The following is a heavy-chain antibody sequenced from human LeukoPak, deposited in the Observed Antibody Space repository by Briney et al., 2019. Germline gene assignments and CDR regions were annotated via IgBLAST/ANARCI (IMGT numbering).Heavy chain of an antibody. CDR2: IIPIFGTA. CDR1: GGTFSSYA. D-gene: IGHD5-24*01. CDR3: ARGQTRDGYNDYFQH. Sequence: SVKVSCKASGGTFSSYAISWVRQAPGQGLEWMGGIIPIFGTANCAQKFQGRVTITADESTSTAYMELSSLRSEDTAVCYCARGQTRDGYNDYFQHWGQGTLVTVSS. J-gene: IGHJ1*01. V-gene: IGHV1-69*01.